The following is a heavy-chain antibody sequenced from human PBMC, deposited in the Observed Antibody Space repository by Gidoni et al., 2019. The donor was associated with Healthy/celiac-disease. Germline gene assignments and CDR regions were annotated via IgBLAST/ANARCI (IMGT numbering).Heavy chain of an antibody. CDR2: ISWNSGSI. D-gene: IGHD2-21*01. J-gene: IGHJ6*02. Sequence: EVQLVESGGGLVQPGRSLRLSCAASGFTCDDYAMHWVRQAPGKGLGWVSGISWNSGSIGYADSVKGRFTISRDNAKNSLYLQMNSLRAEDTALYYCAKDIFTGDYYYGMDVWGQGTTVTVSS. CDR3: AKDIFTGDYYYGMDV. CDR1: GFTCDDYA. V-gene: IGHV3-9*01.